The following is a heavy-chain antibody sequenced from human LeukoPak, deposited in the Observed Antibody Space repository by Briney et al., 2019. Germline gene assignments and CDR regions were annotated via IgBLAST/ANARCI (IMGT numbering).Heavy chain of an antibody. CDR1: GFTFSSYA. V-gene: IGHV3-64*01. CDR2: ISSNGGST. J-gene: IGHJ4*02. Sequence: GGSLRLSCAASGFTFSSYATHWVRQAPGKGLEYVSAISSNGGSTYYANSVKGRFTISRDNSKNTLYLQMGSLRAEDMAVYYCARGAAAEGYFDYWGQGTLVTVSS. D-gene: IGHD6-13*01. CDR3: ARGAAAEGYFDY.